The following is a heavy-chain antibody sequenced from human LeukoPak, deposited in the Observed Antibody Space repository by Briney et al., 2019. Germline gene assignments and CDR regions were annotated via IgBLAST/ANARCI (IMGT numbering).Heavy chain of an antibody. J-gene: IGHJ4*02. Sequence: SETLSLTCAVSGGSISSNDYSWSWIRQPPGKGLEWIGEINHSGSTNYNPSLKSRVTISVDTSKNQFSLKLSSVTAADTAVYYCARSEGQLGPIDYWGQGTLVTVSS. CDR2: INHSGST. CDR1: GGSISSNDYS. CDR3: ARSEGQLGPIDY. D-gene: IGHD6-6*01. V-gene: IGHV4-34*01.